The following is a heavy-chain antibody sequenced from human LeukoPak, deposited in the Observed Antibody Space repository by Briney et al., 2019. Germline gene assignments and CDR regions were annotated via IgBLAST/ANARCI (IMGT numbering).Heavy chain of an antibody. CDR2: ISYDGSNK. J-gene: IGHJ4*02. D-gene: IGHD2-15*01. CDR3: ARDLLLYFDC. CDR1: GFTFSGYA. V-gene: IGHV3-30-3*01. Sequence: GSLRLSCAASGFTFSGYAMHWVRQAPGKGLEWVAVISYDGSNKYYADSVKGRFTISRDNSKNTLYLQMNSLRAEDTAVYYCARDLLLYFDCWGQGTLVTVSS.